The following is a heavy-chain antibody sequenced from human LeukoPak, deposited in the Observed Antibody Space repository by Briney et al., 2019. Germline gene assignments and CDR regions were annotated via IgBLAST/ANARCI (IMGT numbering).Heavy chain of an antibody. CDR1: GFTFSSYA. D-gene: IGHD1-26*01. CDR2: ISGSGGST. CDR3: ARDKIVGATHFDY. V-gene: IGHV3-23*01. J-gene: IGHJ4*02. Sequence: GGSLRLSCVASGFTFSSYAMSWVRQAPGKGLEWVSAISGSGGSTFYADSVKGRFTISRDNSKNALYLQMNSLRAEDTAVYYCARDKIVGATHFDYWGQGTLVTVSS.